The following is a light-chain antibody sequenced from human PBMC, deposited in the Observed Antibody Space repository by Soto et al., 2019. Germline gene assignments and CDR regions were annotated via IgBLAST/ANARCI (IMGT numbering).Light chain of an antibody. CDR1: QSVSSSY. CDR2: GAS. V-gene: IGKV3-20*01. Sequence: EIVLTQSPGTLSLSPGERATLSCRASQSVSSSYLAWYQQKLGQAPRLLIYGASSRATDIPDRFSGSGSGTDFTITISRLEPEDFAVYYCQQYGSSPRTFGQGTKV. J-gene: IGKJ1*01. CDR3: QQYGSSPRT.